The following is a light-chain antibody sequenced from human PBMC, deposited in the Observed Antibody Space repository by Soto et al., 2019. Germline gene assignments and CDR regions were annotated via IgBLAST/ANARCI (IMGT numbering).Light chain of an antibody. Sequence: DIQMTQSPSSLTASVGDRVTMTCRASLGLTDYVAWYQKKPGRAPTLLIYAASILQSGVPSRFSGSGSGTQFTLTINSLPPEDVATYYCQKYNRAPFTFGQGTKLEIK. CDR3: QKYNRAPFT. J-gene: IGKJ2*01. V-gene: IGKV1-27*01. CDR2: AAS. CDR1: LGLTDY.